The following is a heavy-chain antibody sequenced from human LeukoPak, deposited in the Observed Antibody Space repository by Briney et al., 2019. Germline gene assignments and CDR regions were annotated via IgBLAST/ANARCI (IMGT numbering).Heavy chain of an antibody. CDR2: ISSSSSYI. J-gene: IGHJ4*02. CDR3: ARDGAATTSLTGVGKPDY. V-gene: IGHV3-21*01. Sequence: KPGGSLRLSCAASGFTFSSYSMNWVRQAPGKGLEWVSSISSSSSYIYYADSVKGRFTISRDNAKNSLYLQMNSLRAEDTAVYYCARDGAATTSLTGVGKPDYWGQGTLVTVSS. D-gene: IGHD5-24*01. CDR1: GFTFSSYS.